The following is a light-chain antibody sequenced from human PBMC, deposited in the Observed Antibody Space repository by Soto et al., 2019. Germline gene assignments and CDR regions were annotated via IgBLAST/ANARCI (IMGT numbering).Light chain of an antibody. V-gene: IGLV2-8*01. CDR3: SSYAGSNDRWV. J-gene: IGLJ3*02. CDR1: SSDIGAYNY. Sequence: QSALTQSPSASGSPGQSVTISCTGTSSDIGAYNYVPWYQQHPGKAPKLMIHEVSKRPSGVPDRFSGSKSGNTASLTVSGLQAEDEADYYCSSYAGSNDRWVFGGGTQLTVL. CDR2: EVS.